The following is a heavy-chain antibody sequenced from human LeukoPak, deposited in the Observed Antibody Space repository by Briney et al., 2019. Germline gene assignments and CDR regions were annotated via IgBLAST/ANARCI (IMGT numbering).Heavy chain of an antibody. J-gene: IGHJ4*02. V-gene: IGHV3-23*01. CDR1: GFTFSSYA. Sequence: QPGGSLRLSCAASGFTFSSYAMSWVRQAPGKGLEGVSAISGSGGSTYYADSVKGRFTISRDNSKNTLYLQMNSLRAEDTAVYYCAKGPIFGVVITRFDDWGQGTLVTVSS. CDR3: AKGPIFGVVITRFDD. CDR2: ISGSGGST. D-gene: IGHD3-3*01.